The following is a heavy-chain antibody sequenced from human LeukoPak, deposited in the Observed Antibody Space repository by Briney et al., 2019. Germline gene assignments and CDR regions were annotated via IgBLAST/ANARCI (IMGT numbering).Heavy chain of an antibody. D-gene: IGHD1-26*01. CDR1: GYTFTGYY. CDR3: ARDFLSGSYYPGGY. V-gene: IGHV1-46*01. CDR2: INPSGGST. J-gene: IGHJ4*02. Sequence: ASVKVSCKASGYTFTGYYMHWVRQAPGQGLEWMGIINPSGGSTIYAQKFQGRVTMTSDTSTSTVYMELSSLRFEDTAVYYCARDFLSGSYYPGGYWGQGTLVTVSS.